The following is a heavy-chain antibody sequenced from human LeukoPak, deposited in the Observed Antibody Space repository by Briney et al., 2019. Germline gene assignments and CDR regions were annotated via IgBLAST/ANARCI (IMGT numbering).Heavy chain of an antibody. CDR2: IGTGGDT. V-gene: IGHV3-13*04. J-gene: IGHJ5*01. CDR1: GFTFSRYD. Sequence: GGSLRLSCAASGFTFSRYDMHWVRQATGKGLEWISSIGTGGDTYYIGSVKGRFTISRENAKSSLYLQMNSLKAGDTAVYYCVRGGEIGFDSWGQGTLVTVSS. CDR3: VRGGEIGFDS. D-gene: IGHD3-16*01.